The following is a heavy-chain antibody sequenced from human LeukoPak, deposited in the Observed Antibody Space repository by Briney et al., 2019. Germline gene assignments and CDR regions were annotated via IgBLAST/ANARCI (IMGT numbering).Heavy chain of an antibody. Sequence: PGGSLRLSCAASGLSFSSFAMSWVRQGPARGREGVLRLRGNGVRFYGDSVKRQFTLSRDSSSNTVIFQLNNLRVDDTAIYYSAKASWVSSTDPVRRGQGTLVTVSS. V-gene: IGHV3-23*01. CDR1: GLSFSSFA. CDR3: AKASWVSSTDPVR. D-gene: IGHD3-16*01. CDR2: LRGNGVR. J-gene: IGHJ4*02.